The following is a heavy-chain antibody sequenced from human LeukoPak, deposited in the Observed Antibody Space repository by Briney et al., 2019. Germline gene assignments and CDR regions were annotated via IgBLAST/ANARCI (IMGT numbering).Heavy chain of an antibody. CDR3: ARNDYGDYVAFGY. D-gene: IGHD4-17*01. J-gene: IGHJ4*02. V-gene: IGHV3-66*01. Sequence: GGSLRLSCAASGFTFSSYGMHWVRQAPGKGLEWVSVIYSGGSTYYADSVKGRFTISRDNSKNTLYLQMNSPRAEDTAVYYCARNDYGDYVAFGYWGQGTLVTVSS. CDR1: GFTFSSYG. CDR2: IYSGGST.